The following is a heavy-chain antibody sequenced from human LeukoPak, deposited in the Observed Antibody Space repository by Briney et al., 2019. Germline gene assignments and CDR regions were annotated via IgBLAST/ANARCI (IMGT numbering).Heavy chain of an antibody. CDR2: IIPIFGTA. CDR1: GGTFSSYG. V-gene: IGHV1-69*13. Sequence: ASVKVSCKASGGTFSSYGISWVRQAPGQGLEWMGGIIPIFGTANYAQKFQGRVTITADESTSTAYMELSSLRSEDTAVYYCARAEGYCSGGSCYSSFDYWGQGTLVTVSS. J-gene: IGHJ4*02. D-gene: IGHD2-15*01. CDR3: ARAEGYCSGGSCYSSFDY.